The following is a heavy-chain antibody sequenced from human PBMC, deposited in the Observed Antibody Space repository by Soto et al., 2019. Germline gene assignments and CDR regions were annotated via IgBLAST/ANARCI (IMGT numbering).Heavy chain of an antibody. V-gene: IGHV3-74*01. Sequence: EVQLVESGGGLVQPGGSLRLSFAASGFIFSTYWMHWVRQPPGKGLVWVVRINSDGSSLSNADSVKARFTISRDNAKNTLYLQMNSLRAEDTAVYYCASQSGFGSPLGFDPWGQGTLVTVPS. J-gene: IGHJ5*02. D-gene: IGHD3-3*01. CDR1: GFIFSTYW. CDR2: INSDGSSL. CDR3: ASQSGFGSPLGFDP.